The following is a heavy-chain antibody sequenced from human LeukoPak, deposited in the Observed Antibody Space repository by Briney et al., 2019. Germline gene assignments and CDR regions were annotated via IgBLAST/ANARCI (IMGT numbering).Heavy chain of an antibody. CDR1: GYSVSSTNF. CDR3: AREVGPYCTSSSCYGAFDI. Sequence: SETLSLTCTVSGYSVSSTNFWGWIRQPPGRGLEWIGSIYNSGSSYCNPSLKSRVTISVDTSKNQFSLRLTSVTAADTAVYYCAREVGPYCTSSSCYGAFDIWGQGTVVTVSS. D-gene: IGHD2-2*01. V-gene: IGHV4-38-2*02. CDR2: IYNSGSS. J-gene: IGHJ3*02.